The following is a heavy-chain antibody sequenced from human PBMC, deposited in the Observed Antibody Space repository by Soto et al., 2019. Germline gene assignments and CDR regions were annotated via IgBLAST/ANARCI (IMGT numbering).Heavy chain of an antibody. CDR1: GGTFSTYA. Sequence: QVQLVQSGAEVNKPESSVKVSCKAPGGTFSTYAISWVRQAPGQGLEWMGGIIPMFGTANYAQRFQDRFTITADESTNTVYMELSSLRSEDTAVYFCASGIQLWLRRINNGYSGWGQGTLVTVSS. CDR3: ASGIQLWLRRINNGYSG. V-gene: IGHV1-69*12. CDR2: IIPMFGTA. D-gene: IGHD5-18*01. J-gene: IGHJ4*02.